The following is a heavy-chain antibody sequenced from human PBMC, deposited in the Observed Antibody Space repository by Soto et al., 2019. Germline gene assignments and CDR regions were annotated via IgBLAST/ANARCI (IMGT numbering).Heavy chain of an antibody. CDR3: ARDRDYGGNSGAFDI. V-gene: IGHV1-24*01. D-gene: IGHD4-17*01. Sequence: ASVKVSCKVSGYTLTELSMHWVRQAPGKGLEWMGGFDPEDGETIYAQKFQGRVTMTEDTSTDTAYMKLSSLRSEDTAVYYCARDRDYGGNSGAFDIWGQGTMVTVSS. J-gene: IGHJ3*02. CDR2: FDPEDGET. CDR1: GYTLTELS.